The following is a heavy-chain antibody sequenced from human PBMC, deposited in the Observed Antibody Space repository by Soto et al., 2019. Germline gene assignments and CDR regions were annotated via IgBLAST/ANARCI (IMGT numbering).Heavy chain of an antibody. J-gene: IGHJ6*02. CDR3: SRVPYSNYRYGMDV. Sequence: QVQLVQSGAEVKKPGSSVKVSCKASGGTFSSYAISWVRQAPGQGLEWMGGIIPIFGTANYAQKFQGRVTITVDESSSTAYLELSSLRSEDRAVYYCSRVPYSNYRYGMDVWGQRTTVTVSS. V-gene: IGHV1-69*01. D-gene: IGHD4-4*01. CDR2: IIPIFGTA. CDR1: GGTFSSYA.